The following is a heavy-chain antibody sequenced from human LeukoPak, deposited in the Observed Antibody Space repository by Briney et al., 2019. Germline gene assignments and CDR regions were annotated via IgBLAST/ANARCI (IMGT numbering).Heavy chain of an antibody. CDR3: ARDRNADYRYYYGMDV. V-gene: IGHV4-61*01. Sequence: SETLSLTCTVSGGSVSSGSYYWSWIRQPPGKGLEWIGYIYYSGSTDYNPSLKSRVTISVDTSKNQFSLKLNSVTAADTTVYYCARDRNADYRYYYGMDVWGQGITVTVSS. CDR1: GGSVSSGSYY. D-gene: IGHD4-11*01. CDR2: IYYSGST. J-gene: IGHJ6*02.